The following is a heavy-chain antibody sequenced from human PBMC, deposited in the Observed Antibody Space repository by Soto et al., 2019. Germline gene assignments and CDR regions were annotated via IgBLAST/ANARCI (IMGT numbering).Heavy chain of an antibody. CDR3: ARDPTVGGVIVISYGMDV. V-gene: IGHV1-2*04. CDR2: INPNSGGT. CDR1: GYTFTGYY. D-gene: IGHD3-16*02. Sequence: GASVKVSCKASGYTFTGYYMHWVRQAPGQGLEWMGWINPNSGGTNYAQKFQGWVTMTRDTSISTAYMELSRLRSDDTAVYYCARDPTVGGVIVISYGMDVWGQGTTVTVSS. J-gene: IGHJ6*02.